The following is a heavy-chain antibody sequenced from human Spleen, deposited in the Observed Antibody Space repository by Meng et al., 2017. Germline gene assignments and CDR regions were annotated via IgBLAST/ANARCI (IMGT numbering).Heavy chain of an antibody. V-gene: IGHV4-4*02. CDR1: GGSISSSNW. J-gene: IGHJ6*02. D-gene: IGHD2-21*02. CDR2: IYHSAST. Sequence: SETLSLTCAVSGGSISSSNWWSWVRQPPGKGLEWIGEIYHSASTSYNPSLKSRVTISVDTSKNQFSLKLTSVTAADTAVYYCAGGAVVTLIFYHAMDVWGQGTTVTVSS. CDR3: AGGAVVTLIFYHAMDV.